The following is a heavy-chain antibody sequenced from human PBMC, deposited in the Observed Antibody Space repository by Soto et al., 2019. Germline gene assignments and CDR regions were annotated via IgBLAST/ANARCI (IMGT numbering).Heavy chain of an antibody. CDR2: IHNSVIT. V-gene: IGHV4-31*03. CDR3: ARGVYP. J-gene: IGHJ5*02. D-gene: IGHD6-13*01. Sequence: SETLSLTCTVSGGSINSGGYYWSWIRQHPGKGLEWIGYIHNSVITYYNPSLESRVTISLNTSENQFSLKLSSVTAADTAVYYCARGVYPWGQGTLVTVSS. CDR1: GGSINSGGYY.